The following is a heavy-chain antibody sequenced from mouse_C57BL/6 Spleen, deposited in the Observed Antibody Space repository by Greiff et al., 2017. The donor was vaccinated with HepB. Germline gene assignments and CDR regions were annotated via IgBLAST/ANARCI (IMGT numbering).Heavy chain of an antibody. CDR3: ARGYGNYVKGYFDY. D-gene: IGHD2-1*01. CDR2: IYPGSGST. Sequence: QVQLQQSGAELVKPGASVKMSCKASGYTFTSYWITWVKQRPGQGLEWIGDIYPGSGSTNYNEKFKSKATLTVDTSSSTAYMQLSSLTSEDSAVYYCARGYGNYVKGYFDYWGQGTTLTVSS. J-gene: IGHJ2*01. CDR1: GYTFTSYW. V-gene: IGHV1-55*01.